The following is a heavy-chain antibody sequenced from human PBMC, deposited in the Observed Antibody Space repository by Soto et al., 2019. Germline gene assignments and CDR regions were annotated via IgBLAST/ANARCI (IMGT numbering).Heavy chain of an antibody. D-gene: IGHD3-10*01. J-gene: IGHJ3*02. V-gene: IGHV3-30*18. CDR2: ISYDGSNK. Sequence: GASLRLYCAASGCKFSSSGMHWGRHAPGEGLEWVAVISYDGSNKYYADSVKGRFTISRDNSKNTLYLQMNSLRAEDTAVYYCAKGGALYGSGGPRARIGDAFDIWGQGT. CDR3: AKGGALYGSGGPRARIGDAFDI. CDR1: GCKFSSSG.